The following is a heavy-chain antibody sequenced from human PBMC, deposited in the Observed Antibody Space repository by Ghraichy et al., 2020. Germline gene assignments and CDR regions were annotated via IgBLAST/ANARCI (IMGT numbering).Heavy chain of an antibody. V-gene: IGHV3-48*02. CDR3: ARDPARLAGHRNEPYFFDY. CDR1: GFDFNKYF. J-gene: IGHJ4*02. D-gene: IGHD6-13*01. Sequence: GGSLRLSCAASGFDFNKYFMSWVRQAPGRGLEWLSYISTDSHTTYYADSVKGRFTISRDNDKNSLHLQMNSLRDEDAAIYYCARDPARLAGHRNEPYFFDYWGQGTQVIVSS. CDR2: ISTDSHTT.